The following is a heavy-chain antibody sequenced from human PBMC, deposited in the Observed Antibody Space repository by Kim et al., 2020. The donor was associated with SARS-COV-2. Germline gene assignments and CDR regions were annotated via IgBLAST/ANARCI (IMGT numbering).Heavy chain of an antibody. D-gene: IGHD2-2*01. CDR1: GYTFTGYY. CDR3: ARDRGTILKAFHNENVRKKKYCSSTSCYGAGY. V-gene: IGHV1-2*02. CDR2: INPNSGGT. J-gene: IGHJ4*02. Sequence: ASVKVSCKASGYTFTGYYMHWVRQAPGQGLEWMGWINPNSGGTNYAQKFQGRVTMTRDTSISTAYMELSRLRSDDTAVYYCARDRGTILKAFHNENVRKKKYCSSTSCYGAGYWGQGTLVTVSS.